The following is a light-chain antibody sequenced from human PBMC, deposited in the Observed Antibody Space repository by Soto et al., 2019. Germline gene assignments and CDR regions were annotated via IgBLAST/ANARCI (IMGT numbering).Light chain of an antibody. V-gene: IGKV3-15*01. CDR2: GAS. CDR3: QQYNNWPPIT. J-gene: IGKJ5*01. Sequence: EIVMTQSPATLSLYPGERATLSSMASQSVSSKLAWYQQKPGQAPRLLIYGASTRATGIPARFSGSGSGTEFTLTISSLQSEDFAVYYCQQYNNWPPITFGQGTRLEIK. CDR1: QSVSSK.